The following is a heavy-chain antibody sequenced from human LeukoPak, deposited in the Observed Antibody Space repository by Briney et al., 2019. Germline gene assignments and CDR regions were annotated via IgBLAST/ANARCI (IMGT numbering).Heavy chain of an antibody. CDR2: ISASGGTT. CDR1: GFTFSSYT. D-gene: IGHD3-22*01. Sequence: PGGSLRLSCAASGFTFSSYTMSWVRQAPGKGLEWVSAISASGGTTYYADSVKGRFTISRDNSKNTLYLQMNSLRAEDTAVYYCARDGMIKYYYDSSGYPDAFDIWGQGTMVTVSS. J-gene: IGHJ3*02. V-gene: IGHV3-23*01. CDR3: ARDGMIKYYYDSSGYPDAFDI.